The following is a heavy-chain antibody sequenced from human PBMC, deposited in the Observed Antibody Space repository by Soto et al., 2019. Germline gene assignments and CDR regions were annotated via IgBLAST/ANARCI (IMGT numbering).Heavy chain of an antibody. D-gene: IGHD5-12*01. CDR2: IWYDGSNK. CDR3: ARAMEMATIILDY. Sequence: PGGSLRLSCAASGFTFSSYGMHWVRQAPGKGLEWVAVIWYDGSNKDYADSVKGRFTISRDNSKNTLYLQMNSLRAEDTAVYYCARAMEMATIILDYWGQGTLVTVSS. V-gene: IGHV3-33*01. CDR1: GFTFSSYG. J-gene: IGHJ4*02.